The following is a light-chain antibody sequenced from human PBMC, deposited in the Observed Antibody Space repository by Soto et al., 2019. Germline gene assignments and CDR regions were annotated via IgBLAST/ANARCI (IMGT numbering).Light chain of an antibody. Sequence: EIVMTQSPATLSVSPGERATLSCRASQSVSSNLAWYQQKPGQAPRLLIYGASTRATGIPARFSGSGSGTEFTLTISSLEPEDFAVYYCQQRSNWPLLTFGGGTKVDI. J-gene: IGKJ4*01. CDR1: QSVSSN. V-gene: IGKV3-15*01. CDR3: QQRSNWPLLT. CDR2: GAS.